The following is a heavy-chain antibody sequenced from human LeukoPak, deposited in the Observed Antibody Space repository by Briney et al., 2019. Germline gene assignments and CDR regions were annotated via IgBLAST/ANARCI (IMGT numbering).Heavy chain of an antibody. CDR1: GFTFSSYS. J-gene: IGHJ4*02. Sequence: PGGSLRLSCAASGFTFSSYSMNWVRQAPGKGLEWVSAISGSGGSTYYADSVKGRFTISRDNSKNTLYLQMNSLRAEDSAVYYCAKHRIAVAGTFDYWGQGTLVTVSS. V-gene: IGHV3-23*01. CDR3: AKHRIAVAGTFDY. D-gene: IGHD6-19*01. CDR2: ISGSGGST.